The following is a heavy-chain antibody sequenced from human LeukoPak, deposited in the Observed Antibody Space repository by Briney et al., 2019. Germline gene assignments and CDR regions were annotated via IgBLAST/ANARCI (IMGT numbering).Heavy chain of an antibody. Sequence: ASVKVSCKACGYTFTAYYMHWVRQAPGQELEWMGGINPNSGGTNSAQKFQGRVTMPRDTSISTAYMELSRLRSDDTAVYYCARIPSIAVAGKSGYWGQGTLVTVSS. CDR3: ARIPSIAVAGKSGY. J-gene: IGHJ4*02. CDR2: INPNSGGT. D-gene: IGHD6-19*01. CDR1: GYTFTAYY. V-gene: IGHV1-2*02.